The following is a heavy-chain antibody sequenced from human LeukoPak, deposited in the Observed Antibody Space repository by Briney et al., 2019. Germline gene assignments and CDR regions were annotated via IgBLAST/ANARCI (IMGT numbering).Heavy chain of an antibody. CDR2: IYTSGST. D-gene: IGHD3-3*01. Sequence: PSETLSLTCTVSGGSISSYYWSWIRQPAGKGQEWIGRIYTSGSTNYNPSLKSRVTMSVDTSKNQFSLKLSSVTAADTAVYYCARENYDFWSGYYRNNWFDPWGQGTLVTVSS. CDR3: ARENYDFWSGYYRNNWFDP. J-gene: IGHJ5*02. V-gene: IGHV4-4*07. CDR1: GGSISSYY.